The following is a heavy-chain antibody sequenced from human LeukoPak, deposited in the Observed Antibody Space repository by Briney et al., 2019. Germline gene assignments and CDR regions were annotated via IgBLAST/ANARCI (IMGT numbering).Heavy chain of an antibody. CDR3: ARDRSGTEHFDY. Sequence: GGSLRLSCAASGFTVSSNYMSWVRQAPGKGLEWVSVIYSGGSTYYADSVKGRFTISRDKSKNTLYLQMNSLRAEDTAVYYCARDRSGTEHFDYWGQGTLVTVSS. J-gene: IGHJ4*02. D-gene: IGHD6-13*01. V-gene: IGHV3-53*05. CDR1: GFTVSSNY. CDR2: IYSGGST.